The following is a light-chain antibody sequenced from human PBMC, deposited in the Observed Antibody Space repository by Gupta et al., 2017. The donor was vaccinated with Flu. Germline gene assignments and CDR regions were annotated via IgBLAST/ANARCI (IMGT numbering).Light chain of an antibody. Sequence: TLSLSPGERATLSCRASQSVSSSYLAWYQQKPGQAPRLLMYGTSNRATGIPDRFSGSGCGTDFTLTISRREHEDFAVYYWQHYGNSPRYTFGQGTXLDIK. CDR3: QHYGNSPRYT. CDR2: GTS. J-gene: IGKJ2*01. V-gene: IGKV3-20*01. CDR1: QSVSSSY.